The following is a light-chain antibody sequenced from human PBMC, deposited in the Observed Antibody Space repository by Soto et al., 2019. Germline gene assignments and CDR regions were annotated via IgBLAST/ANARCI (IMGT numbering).Light chain of an antibody. CDR1: TGAVTSDYY. J-gene: IGLJ3*02. CDR3: VLLYGGAWV. V-gene: IGLV7-43*01. Sequence: QTVVTQEPSLTVSPGGTVTLTCALTTGAVTSDYYPNWFQRKPGQALRTLIYRTSNKHSWTPARFSGSLLGGKAALTLSGVQPEDEADFYCVLLYGGAWVFGGGTKLTVL. CDR2: RTS.